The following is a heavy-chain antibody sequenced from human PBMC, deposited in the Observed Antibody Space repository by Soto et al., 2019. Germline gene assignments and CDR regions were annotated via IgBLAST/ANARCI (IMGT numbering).Heavy chain of an antibody. CDR1: GGSISNYF. D-gene: IGHD3-3*01. CDR2: IDNSGST. J-gene: IGHJ4*02. CDR3: ARGGQDFWSGPFDY. V-gene: IGHV4-4*07. Sequence: SETLSLTCTVSGGSISNYFCNWIRQPAGKGLEWIGRIDNSGSTNYNPSLKSRITMSADTSRNQFSLKLNSVTAADTAVYYCARGGQDFWSGPFDYWGQGALVTV.